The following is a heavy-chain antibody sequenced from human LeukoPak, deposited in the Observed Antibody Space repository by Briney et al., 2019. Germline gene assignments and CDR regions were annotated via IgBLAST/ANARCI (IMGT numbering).Heavy chain of an antibody. CDR1: GFTLSSQW. Sequence: GGSLRLSCAASGFTLSSQWMSWVRQAPGKGLEWVSAISGSGGSTNYADSVKGRFTISRDNSKNTLYLQMNSLRAEDTALYYCAKRIAAQENFDYWGQGTLVTVSS. CDR3: AKRIAAQENFDY. D-gene: IGHD6-6*01. V-gene: IGHV3-23*01. J-gene: IGHJ4*02. CDR2: ISGSGGST.